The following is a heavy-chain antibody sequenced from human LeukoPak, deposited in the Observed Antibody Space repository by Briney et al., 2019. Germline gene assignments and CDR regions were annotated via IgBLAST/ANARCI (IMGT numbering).Heavy chain of an antibody. CDR3: ETAYDILKYFDY. CDR2: IIPIFGTA. J-gene: IGHJ4*02. Sequence: SLKVSCKASGGTFSSYAISWVRQAPGQGLEWMGGIIPIFGTANYAQKFQGRVTINADESTSTAYMELSSLRSEDTSFYKHETAYDILKYFDYWGQGTLVTVSS. D-gene: IGHD3-9*01. CDR1: GGTFSSYA. V-gene: IGHV1-69*01.